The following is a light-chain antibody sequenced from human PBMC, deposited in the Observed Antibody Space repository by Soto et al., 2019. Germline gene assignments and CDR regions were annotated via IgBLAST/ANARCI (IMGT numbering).Light chain of an antibody. CDR3: QVWDSSGDHPYV. CDR1: NIGAKT. Sequence: SYELTQPPSVSVAPGQTAGVTCGGHNIGAKTVHWYQQKPGQAPVVVIYDDSDRPSGIPERFSGSNSGNTATLTISRVEAGDEADYYCQVWDSSGDHPYVFGTGTKVTVL. V-gene: IGLV3-21*02. CDR2: DDS. J-gene: IGLJ1*01.